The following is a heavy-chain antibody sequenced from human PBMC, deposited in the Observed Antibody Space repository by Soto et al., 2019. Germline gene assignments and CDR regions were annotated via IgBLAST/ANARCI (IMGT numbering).Heavy chain of an antibody. CDR2: VSSTGST. J-gene: IGHJ4*02. CDR1: GASITQYY. Sequence: SETLSLTCTVSGASITQYYWNWIRQSPGKGLEWIVSVSSTGSTVFNPSLTSRVTVSLDTSKNQFSLTLNSVTAADTAVYYCARGGGSPYHNHEFGFWGQGTLVT. D-gene: IGHD6-13*01. V-gene: IGHV4-59*01. CDR3: ARGGGSPYHNHEFGF.